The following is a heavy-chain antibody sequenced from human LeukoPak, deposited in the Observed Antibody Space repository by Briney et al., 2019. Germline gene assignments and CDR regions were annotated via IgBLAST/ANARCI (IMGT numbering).Heavy chain of an antibody. Sequence: GGSLKISCKGSGYSFTSYWIGWVRQMPGKGLEWMGIIYPGDSDTRYSPSFQGQVTISADKSISTSYLQWSSLKASDTAMYYCARKPSAPTGVVAFDIWGQGTMVTVSS. J-gene: IGHJ3*02. CDR3: ARKPSAPTGVVAFDI. CDR2: IYPGDSDT. V-gene: IGHV5-51*01. CDR1: GYSFTSYW. D-gene: IGHD2-21*01.